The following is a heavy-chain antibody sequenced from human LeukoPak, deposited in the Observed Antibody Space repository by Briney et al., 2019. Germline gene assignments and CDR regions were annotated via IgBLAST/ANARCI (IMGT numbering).Heavy chain of an antibody. V-gene: IGHV3-23*01. CDR3: VQDWAWGAFGY. Sequence: GGSLRLSCAASGYMFNKYGINWVRQAPGKGLEWVSGISDSGGRTYYADSVKGRFTIYRDNSKNTVYLQMNSLGAEDTAVYYCVQDWAWGAFGYWGQGTLVTVSS. CDR1: GYMFNKYG. D-gene: IGHD7-27*01. CDR2: ISDSGGRT. J-gene: IGHJ4*02.